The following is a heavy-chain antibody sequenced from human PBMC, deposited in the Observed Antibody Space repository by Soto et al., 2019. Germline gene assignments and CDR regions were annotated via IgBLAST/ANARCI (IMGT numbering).Heavy chain of an antibody. CDR3: ARDPIPNLFGVAAAYYSGMDV. Sequence: SETVSLTCAVSGGSISSSNWWSWVRQPAGKGLEWIGEIDHSGSTNYNPSLKSRVTISVDKSKNRFSLKLSSVTHAEKDVYYCARDPIPNLFGVAAAYYSGMDVWGQGTTVTVSA. CDR2: IDHSGST. D-gene: IGHD3-3*01. CDR1: GGSISSSNW. J-gene: IGHJ6*01. V-gene: IGHV4-4*02.